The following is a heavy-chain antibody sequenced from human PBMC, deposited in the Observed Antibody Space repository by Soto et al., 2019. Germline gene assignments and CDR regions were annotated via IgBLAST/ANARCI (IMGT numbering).Heavy chain of an antibody. CDR2: ISAYNGNT. CDR1: GYTFTSYG. J-gene: IGHJ4*02. Sequence: ASVKVSCKASGYTFTSYGISWVRQAPGQGLEWMGWISAYNGNTNYAQKLQGRVTMTTDTSTSTAYMELRSLRSEDMAVYYCARSTTVVTPIDYWGQGTLVTVSS. V-gene: IGHV1-18*03. CDR3: ARSTTVVTPIDY. D-gene: IGHD4-17*01.